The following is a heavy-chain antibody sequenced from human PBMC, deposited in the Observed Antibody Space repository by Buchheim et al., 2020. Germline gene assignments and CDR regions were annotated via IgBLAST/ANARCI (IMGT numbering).Heavy chain of an antibody. J-gene: IGHJ4*02. CDR1: GGSISSSNW. V-gene: IGHV4-4*02. CDR2: IHHSGST. CDR3: AGQGIAVAGTKGDY. D-gene: IGHD6-13*01. Sequence: QVQLQESGPGLVKPSGTLSLTCAVSGGSISSSNWWSWVRQPPGKGLEWIGEIHHSGSTNYNPSLKSRVTILIDKSKNQFSLKLSSVTAADTAVYYCAGQGIAVAGTKGDYWGQGTL.